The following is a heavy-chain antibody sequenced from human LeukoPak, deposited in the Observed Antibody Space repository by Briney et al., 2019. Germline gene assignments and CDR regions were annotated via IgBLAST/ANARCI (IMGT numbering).Heavy chain of an antibody. Sequence: GGSLRLSCAGSGFTLSSSWMHWVRQAPGKGLEWVSVIYSGGSTYYADSVKGRFTISRDNSKNTLYLQMNSLRAEDTAVYYCAREPLPFGGQYFGGMDVWGQGTTVTVSS. CDR3: AREPLPFGGQYFGGMDV. CDR1: GFTLSSSW. D-gene: IGHD2/OR15-2a*01. J-gene: IGHJ6*02. V-gene: IGHV3-66*01. CDR2: IYSGGST.